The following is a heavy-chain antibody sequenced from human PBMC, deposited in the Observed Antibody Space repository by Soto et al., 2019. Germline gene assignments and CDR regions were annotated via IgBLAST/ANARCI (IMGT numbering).Heavy chain of an antibody. CDR3: AKVRYSSPMGYYYGMDV. CDR2: IIPIFGTA. D-gene: IGHD6-19*01. V-gene: IGHV1-69*01. CDR1: GVTFSKFI. J-gene: IGHJ6*02. Sequence: QVQLDQSGGAVKKPGSSVKVSCKASGVTFSKFIMTWVRQAPGLGLEWVGGIIPIFGTANYAQKFQGRVTITADESTSTSYLEVSNLRSEDTAVYYCAKVRYSSPMGYYYGMDVWGQGTAVTVSS.